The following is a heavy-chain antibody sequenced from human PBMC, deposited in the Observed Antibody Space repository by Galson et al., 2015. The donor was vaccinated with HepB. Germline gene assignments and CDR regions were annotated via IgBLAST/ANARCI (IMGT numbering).Heavy chain of an antibody. CDR2: IKQDGSEK. CDR1: GFTFSSYW. CDR3: ARAPTVGGATRVGDY. Sequence: SLRLSCAASGFTFSSYWMSWVRQAPGKGLEWVANIKQDGSEKYYVDSVKGRFTISRDNAKNSLYLQMNSLRAEDTAVYYCARAPTVGGATRVGDYWGQGTLVTVSS. D-gene: IGHD1-26*01. J-gene: IGHJ4*02. V-gene: IGHV3-7*01.